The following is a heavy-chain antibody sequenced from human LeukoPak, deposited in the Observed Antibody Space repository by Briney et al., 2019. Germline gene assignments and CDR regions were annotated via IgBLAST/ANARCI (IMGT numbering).Heavy chain of an antibody. D-gene: IGHD4-11*01. CDR3: ARDYSNGQSAH. Sequence: GGSLRLSCAASGFTFSTYSMNWVRQAPGKGLEWVSYISGTSSLIYYADSVKGRFTISRDNAKNSLYLQMNSLRAEDTAVYYCARDYSNGQSAHWGQGTLVTVSS. V-gene: IGHV3-48*01. CDR2: ISGTSSLI. CDR1: GFTFSTYS. J-gene: IGHJ4*02.